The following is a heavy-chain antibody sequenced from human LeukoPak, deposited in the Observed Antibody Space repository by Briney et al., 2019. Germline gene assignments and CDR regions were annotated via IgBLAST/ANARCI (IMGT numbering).Heavy chain of an antibody. CDR1: GFTFSSYA. V-gene: IGHV3-23*01. J-gene: IGHJ4*02. D-gene: IGHD6-19*01. CDR3: AARPTSEAVAPSDF. Sequence: GGSLRLSCAASGFTFSSYAMSWVCQAPGKGLEWVSAISGSGGSTYYADSVKGRFTISRDNSKRMLYLQMNSLRAEDTATYYCAARPTSEAVAPSDFWGQGTLVTVSP. CDR2: ISGSGGST.